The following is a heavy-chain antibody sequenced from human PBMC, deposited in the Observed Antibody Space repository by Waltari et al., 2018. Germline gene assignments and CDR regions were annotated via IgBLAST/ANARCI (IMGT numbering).Heavy chain of an antibody. CDR2: IYYSGRS. CDR1: GGRISSSSYY. CDR3: ARHWDDYGDYVVDY. Sequence: LQLQESGPGLVKHSEPLSLTLTVSGGRISSSSYYSGWFRRPPGKGLEWIGSIYYSGRSYYNPSLKSRVTISVDTSKNQFSLKLSSVTAADTAVYYCARHWDDYGDYVVDYWGQGTLVTVSS. J-gene: IGHJ4*02. V-gene: IGHV4-39*01. D-gene: IGHD4-17*01.